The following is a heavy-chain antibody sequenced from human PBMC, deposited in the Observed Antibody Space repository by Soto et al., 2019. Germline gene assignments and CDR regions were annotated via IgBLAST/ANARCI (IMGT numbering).Heavy chain of an antibody. CDR1: GFTFSSYG. Sequence: VQLVESGGGVVQPGRSLRLSCAASGFTFSSYGMHWVRQAPGKGLEWVAVIWYDGSNKYYADSVKGRFTISRDNSKNTLYLQMNSLRAEDTAVYYCAREMGGSSSFDYWGQGTLVTVSS. CDR2: IWYDGSNK. D-gene: IGHD6-19*01. J-gene: IGHJ4*02. V-gene: IGHV3-33*01. CDR3: AREMGGSSSFDY.